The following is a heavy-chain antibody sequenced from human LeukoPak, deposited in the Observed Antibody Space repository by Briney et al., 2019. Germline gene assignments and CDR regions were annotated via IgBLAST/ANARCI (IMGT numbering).Heavy chain of an antibody. CDR3: AKDRLLIVGAPTGLDY. J-gene: IGHJ4*02. D-gene: IGHD1-26*01. CDR1: GFTFSSYG. Sequence: PGGSLRLSCAASGFTFSSYGMSWVRQAPGKGLEWVSAISGSGGSTYYADSVKGRFTISRDNSKNTLYLQMNSLRAEDTAVYYCAKDRLLIVGAPTGLDYWGQGTLVTVSS. V-gene: IGHV3-23*01. CDR2: ISGSGGST.